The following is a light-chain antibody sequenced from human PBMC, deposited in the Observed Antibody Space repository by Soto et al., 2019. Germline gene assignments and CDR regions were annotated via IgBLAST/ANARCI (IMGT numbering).Light chain of an antibody. CDR3: QQYGSSGT. CDR2: GAS. CDR1: QSVSNNY. Sequence: EIVLPQSPATLSLSPGASATISCRASQSVSNNYLAWYQQKPGQAPRLLIYGASNRATGIPDRFSGSGSGTDFTLTISRLEPEDFAVYYCQQYGSSGTFGQGTKVDIK. V-gene: IGKV3-20*01. J-gene: IGKJ1*01.